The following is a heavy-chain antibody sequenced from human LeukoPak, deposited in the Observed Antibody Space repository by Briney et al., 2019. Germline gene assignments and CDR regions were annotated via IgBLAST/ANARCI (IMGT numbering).Heavy chain of an antibody. CDR3: ARVFREYSSSWYYFDY. CDR1: GGSFSGYY. J-gene: IGHJ4*02. CDR2: INHSGST. V-gene: IGHV4-34*01. D-gene: IGHD6-13*01. Sequence: SETLSLTCAVYGGSFSGYYWSWIRQPPGKGLEWIGEINHSGSTNYNPSLKSRVTISVDTSKNQFSLKLSSVTAADTAVYYCARVFREYSSSWYYFDYWGQGTLVTVSS.